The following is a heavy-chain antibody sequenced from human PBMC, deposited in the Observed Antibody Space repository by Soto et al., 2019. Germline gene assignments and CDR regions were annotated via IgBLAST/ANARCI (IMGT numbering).Heavy chain of an antibody. CDR3: ARGSGSLYYFHY. V-gene: IGHV3-21*01. J-gene: IGHJ4*02. Sequence: EVQLVESGGGLVKPGGSLRLSCAASGFTFSSCSMNWVRHAPGKGLEWVSFISGSGTYIYYADSVKGRFTISRDNAKNSLYLQMNSLRAEDTALYYCARGSGSLYYFHYWGQGTLVTVSS. CDR2: ISGSGTYI. D-gene: IGHD1-26*01. CDR1: GFTFSSCS.